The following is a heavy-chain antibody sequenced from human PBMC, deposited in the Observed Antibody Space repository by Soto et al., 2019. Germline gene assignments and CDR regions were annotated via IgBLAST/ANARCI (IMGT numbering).Heavy chain of an antibody. CDR2: IIPIFGTA. CDR3: TTLGYCSATSCYSVLDS. V-gene: IGHV1-69*13. D-gene: IGHD2-2*01. CDR1: GGTFSSYA. Sequence: SVKVSCKASGGTFSSYAISWVRQAPGQGLEWMGGIIPIFGTADYAQKFQGRVTITADESTSTAYMELSSLRSEDTAVYHCTTLGYCSATSCYSVLDSWGQGTLVTVSS. J-gene: IGHJ4*02.